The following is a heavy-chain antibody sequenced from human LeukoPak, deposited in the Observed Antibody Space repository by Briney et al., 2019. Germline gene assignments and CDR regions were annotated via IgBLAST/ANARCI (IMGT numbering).Heavy chain of an antibody. J-gene: IGHJ4*02. V-gene: IGHV3-21*04. Sequence: GGSLRLSCAASGFTVSSYGMRWVRQAPGKGLEWVSSIGGSSSYIYYADSEKGRYTISRATSKNTLYLQINSLRPEDTAVYYCARAEPRAGSYWGQGTLVTVSS. CDR2: IGGSSSYI. D-gene: IGHD1-26*01. CDR1: GFTVSSYG. CDR3: ARAEPRAGSY.